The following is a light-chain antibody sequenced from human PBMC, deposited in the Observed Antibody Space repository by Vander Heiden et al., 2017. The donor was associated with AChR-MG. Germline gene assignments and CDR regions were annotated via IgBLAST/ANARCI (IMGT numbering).Light chain of an antibody. Sequence: QAVVTQEPSLTLSPGGPVTLTCGSSTGAVTSGHYPYWFQQKPGQAPRILISDTSNKHSLTPARFSGYLLGGKAALTLSGAQPEDEAEYYCLLSLSGGRLEFGGGTKLTVL. CDR3: LLSLSGGRLE. J-gene: IGLJ3*02. CDR1: TGAVTSGHY. V-gene: IGLV7-46*01. CDR2: DTS.